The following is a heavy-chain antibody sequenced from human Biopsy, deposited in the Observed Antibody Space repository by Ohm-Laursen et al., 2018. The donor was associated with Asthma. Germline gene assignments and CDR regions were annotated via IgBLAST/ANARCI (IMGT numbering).Heavy chain of an antibody. CDR1: GFKFDEYT. D-gene: IGHD3-22*01. CDR3: AKVRSDWVITESFDY. Sequence: SLRLSCAASGFKFDEYTMHWVRQAPGKGLEWVSGIGWNSATIGYADSVEGRFTISRDNAKNSAFPHMDSLRPEDTAFYYCAKVRSDWVITESFDYWGQGVLVTVSS. J-gene: IGHJ4*02. CDR2: IGWNSATI. V-gene: IGHV3-9*01.